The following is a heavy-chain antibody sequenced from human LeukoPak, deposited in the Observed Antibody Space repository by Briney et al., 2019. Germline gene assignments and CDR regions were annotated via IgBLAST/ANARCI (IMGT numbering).Heavy chain of an antibody. CDR2: IHISGST. J-gene: IGHJ4*02. Sequence: SETLSLTCTVSGDSINSYHWSWIRQPAGKGLEWIGRIHISGSTNYNPSLRSRVAISIDNSKNQFSLKLKSVTAADTAVYYCARDDSSQEDSGGYHYWGQGTLVTISS. V-gene: IGHV4-4*07. CDR3: ARDDSSQEDSGGYHY. D-gene: IGHD3-22*01. CDR1: GDSINSYH.